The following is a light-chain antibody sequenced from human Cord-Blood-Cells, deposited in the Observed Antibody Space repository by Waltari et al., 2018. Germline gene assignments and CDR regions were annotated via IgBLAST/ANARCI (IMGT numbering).Light chain of an antibody. CDR2: GAS. V-gene: IGKV3-20*01. Sequence: EIVSTHSPGTLHLSPGERATLSCRASQSVSSSYLAWYHEKPCQAPRLLIHGASSRATGIPYRFSGSGSGTDFTLTISRLEPEDFAGYYCQQYGSSPFTFGPGTKVDIK. J-gene: IGKJ3*01. CDR3: QQYGSSPFT. CDR1: QSVSSSY.